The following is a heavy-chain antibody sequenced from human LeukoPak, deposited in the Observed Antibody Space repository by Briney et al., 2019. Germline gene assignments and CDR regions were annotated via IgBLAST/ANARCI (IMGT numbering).Heavy chain of an antibody. D-gene: IGHD3-16*01. J-gene: IGHJ6*02. CDR3: ARVGLDYYGMDV. Sequence: SETLSLTCTVSGGSISSGDYYWGWIRQPRGKGLEWIGYIYYSGSTYYNPSLKSRVTLSVDTSKNQFSLKLSSVTAADTAVYYCARVGLDYYGMDVWGQGTTVTISS. CDR1: GGSISSGDYY. V-gene: IGHV4-30-4*01. CDR2: IYYSGST.